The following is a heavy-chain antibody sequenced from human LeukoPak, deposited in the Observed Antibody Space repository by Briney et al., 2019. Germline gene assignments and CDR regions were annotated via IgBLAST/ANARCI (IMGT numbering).Heavy chain of an antibody. V-gene: IGHV3-30*19. D-gene: IGHD3-22*01. CDR3: ARASGSGYYLVPDS. CDR1: GFTFSSYG. CDR2: ISYDGSNK. Sequence: GGSLRLSCAASGFTFSSYGMHWVRQAPGKGLEWVAVISYDGSNKYFADSVKGRFTISRDNSKNTLYLQMNSLRADDTAVYYCARASGSGYYLVPDSWGQGTLVTVSS. J-gene: IGHJ4*02.